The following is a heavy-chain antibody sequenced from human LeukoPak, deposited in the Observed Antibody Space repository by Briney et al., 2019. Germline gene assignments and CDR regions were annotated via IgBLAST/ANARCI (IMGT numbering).Heavy chain of an antibody. J-gene: IGHJ3*02. Sequence: GGSRGLSCAASGFTFSSYSMNWVRQAPGKGLEWVSSISSSSRYINYADSVKGRFTISRDNAKNSLYLQMNSLRAENTAVYYCARDADYDYVWGSYRYKGYDAFDIWGQGTMVTVSS. D-gene: IGHD3-16*02. CDR2: ISSSSRYI. V-gene: IGHV3-21*01. CDR1: GFTFSSYS. CDR3: ARDADYDYVWGSYRYKGYDAFDI.